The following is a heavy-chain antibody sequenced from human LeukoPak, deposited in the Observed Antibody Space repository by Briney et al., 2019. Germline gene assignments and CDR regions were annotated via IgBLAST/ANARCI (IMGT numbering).Heavy chain of an antibody. CDR3: ARDPVFLPYYYDSSGPGTMSGGDAFDI. D-gene: IGHD3-22*01. CDR1: GYTFTSYG. Sequence: ASVKVSCKASGYTFTSYGISWVRQAPGQGLEWMGWISAYNGNTNYAQKLQGRVTMTTDTSTSTAYMELRSLRSDDTAVYYCARDPVFLPYYYDSSGPGTMSGGDAFDIWGQGTMVTVSS. CDR2: ISAYNGNT. J-gene: IGHJ3*02. V-gene: IGHV1-18*01.